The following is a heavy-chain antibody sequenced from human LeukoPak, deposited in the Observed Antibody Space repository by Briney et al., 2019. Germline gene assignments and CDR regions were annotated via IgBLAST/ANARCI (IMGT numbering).Heavy chain of an antibody. J-gene: IGHJ4*02. Sequence: GGSLRLSCAASGFTFSDYGMHWVRQAPGKGLEWVAVIWYDGSNKYYADSVKGRFTISRDNSKNTLYLQMNSLRAEDTAVYYCAREKGYYYDSSGYHPIDYWGQGTLVTVSS. CDR1: GFTFSDYG. CDR3: AREKGYYYDSSGYHPIDY. CDR2: IWYDGSNK. V-gene: IGHV3-33*01. D-gene: IGHD3-22*01.